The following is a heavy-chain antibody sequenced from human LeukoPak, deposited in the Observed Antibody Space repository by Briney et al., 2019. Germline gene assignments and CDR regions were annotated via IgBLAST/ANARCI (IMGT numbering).Heavy chain of an antibody. D-gene: IGHD3-3*01. CDR3: ARVVLRFLEWSIHFDY. V-gene: IGHV3-7*01. J-gene: IGHJ4*02. CDR1: GFTFSSYW. CDR2: IKQDGSEK. Sequence: PGGSLRLSCAASGFTFSSYWMSWVRQAPGKGLEWVAHIKQDGSEKYYVDSVKGRFTISRDNAKNSLYLQMNSLRAEDTAVYYCARVVLRFLEWSIHFDYWGQGTLVTVSS.